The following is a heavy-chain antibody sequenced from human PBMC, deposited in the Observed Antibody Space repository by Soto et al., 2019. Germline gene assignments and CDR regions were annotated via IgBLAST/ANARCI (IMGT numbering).Heavy chain of an antibody. D-gene: IGHD3-10*01. CDR3: ARANYYGSPGDFDY. V-gene: IGHV3-48*01. Sequence: GWSLRLSCAASGFTVSSYSMNLVRQAPGKGLEWVSYISSSSSTIYYADSVKGRFTISRDNAKNSLYLQMNSLRAEDTAVYYCARANYYGSPGDFDYWGQGTLVTVSS. CDR2: ISSSSSTI. J-gene: IGHJ4*02. CDR1: GFTVSSYS.